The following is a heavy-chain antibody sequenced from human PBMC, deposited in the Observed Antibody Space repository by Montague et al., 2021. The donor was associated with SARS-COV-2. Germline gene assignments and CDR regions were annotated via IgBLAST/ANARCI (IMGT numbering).Heavy chain of an antibody. V-gene: IGHV4-39*01. CDR3: ARHRVASGWNYFDP. CDR1: GVSISGYTYF. Sequence: SETLSLTCTVSGVSISGYTYFWGWIRQPPGKGLEWIASVYYSGSTDYNPSLKSRVTISADTSKNQSSLQVSSVTAADSAIYYCARHRVASGWNYFDPWGRGTLVTVSS. CDR2: VYYSGST. D-gene: IGHD1-7*01. J-gene: IGHJ5*02.